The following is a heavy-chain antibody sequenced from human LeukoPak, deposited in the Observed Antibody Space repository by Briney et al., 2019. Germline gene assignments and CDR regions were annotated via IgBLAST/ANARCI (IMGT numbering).Heavy chain of an antibody. CDR2: ISGSGGST. CDR3: AKDRVSVYYYDSSGYYYFDY. J-gene: IGHJ4*02. V-gene: IGHV3-23*01. Sequence: GGSLRLSCAASGFTFSSYAMSWVRQAPGKGLEWVSAISGSGGSTYYADSVKGRLTISRDNSKNTLYLRMNSLRAEDTAVYYCAKDRVSVYYYDSSGYYYFDYWGQGTLVTVSS. D-gene: IGHD3-22*01. CDR1: GFTFSSYA.